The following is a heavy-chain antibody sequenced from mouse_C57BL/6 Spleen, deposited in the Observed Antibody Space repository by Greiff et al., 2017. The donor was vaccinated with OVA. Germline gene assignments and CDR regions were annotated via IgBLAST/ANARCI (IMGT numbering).Heavy chain of an antibody. V-gene: IGHV1-59*01. Sequence: QVQLQQPGAELVRPGTSVKLSCKASGYTFTSYWMHWVKQRPGQGLEWIGVIDPSDSYTNYNQKFKGKATLTVDTSSSTAYMQLSSLTSEDSAVYYCARNYGSLYYFDYWGQGTTLTVSS. D-gene: IGHD1-1*01. CDR2: IDPSDSYT. CDR3: ARNYGSLYYFDY. J-gene: IGHJ2*01. CDR1: GYTFTSYW.